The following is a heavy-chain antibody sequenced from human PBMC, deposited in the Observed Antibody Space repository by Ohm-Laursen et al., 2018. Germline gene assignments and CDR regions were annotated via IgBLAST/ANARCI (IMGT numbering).Heavy chain of an antibody. J-gene: IGHJ4*02. D-gene: IGHD6-13*01. V-gene: IGHV1-2*02. Sequence: GASVKVSCKVSGFTFSNHYMHWMRQAPGQGLECMGWINPNSGGASYGDKFQGRVTMTRDMSISTAYMELSRLTSDDTAVYYCAGGPRSNWSREDWGQGTLVTVSS. CDR2: INPNSGGA. CDR3: AGGPRSNWSRED. CDR1: GFTFSNHY.